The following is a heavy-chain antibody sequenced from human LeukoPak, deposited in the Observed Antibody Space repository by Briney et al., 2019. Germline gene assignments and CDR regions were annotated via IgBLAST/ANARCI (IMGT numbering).Heavy chain of an antibody. Sequence: GGSLRLSCAASGFTFSSYSMNWVRQAPGKGLEWVSYISSSSSTIYYADSVKGRFTISRDNAKNSLYLQMNSLRAEDTAMYYCARGVTSINYWGQGTLVTVSS. V-gene: IGHV3-48*01. J-gene: IGHJ4*02. D-gene: IGHD4-17*01. CDR2: ISSSSSTI. CDR3: ARGVTSINY. CDR1: GFTFSSYS.